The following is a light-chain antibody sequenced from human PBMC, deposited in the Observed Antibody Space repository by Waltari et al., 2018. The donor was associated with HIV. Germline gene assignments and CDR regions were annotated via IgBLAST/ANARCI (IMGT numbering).Light chain of an antibody. CDR2: EVS. Sequence: QSALTQPASVSGSPGKSITISCIGSSSDIGAYNFVSWYQQRPGKAPKLMIYEVSDRPSGSSNRFSGSKSGITPSLTTSGLQADDEADYYCASYTRSGILLFGGGTRLTVL. CDR3: ASYTRSGILL. CDR1: SSDIGAYNF. V-gene: IGLV2-14*01. J-gene: IGLJ2*01.